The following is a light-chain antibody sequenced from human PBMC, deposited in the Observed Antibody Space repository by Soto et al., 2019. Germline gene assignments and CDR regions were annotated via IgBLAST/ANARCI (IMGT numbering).Light chain of an antibody. CDR1: SSDVGAYKY. Sequence: QSVLTQPPSASGSPGQSVTISCTGTSSDVGAYKYVSWYQQYPGKAPKLMIYEVSKRPSGVPDRFSGSKSGNTASLTVSGRQAEDEADYYGTSYVGSNIWVFGGGTKLTVL. J-gene: IGLJ3*02. CDR2: EVS. CDR3: TSYVGSNIWV. V-gene: IGLV2-8*01.